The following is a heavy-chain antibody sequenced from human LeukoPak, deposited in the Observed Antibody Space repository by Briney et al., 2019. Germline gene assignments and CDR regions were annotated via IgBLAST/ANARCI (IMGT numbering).Heavy chain of an antibody. J-gene: IGHJ4*02. V-gene: IGHV4-30-2*01. Sequence: NPSQTLSLTCAVSGGSISSGGYSWSWIRQPPGKGLEWIGYIYHSGSTYYNPSLKSRVTISVDRSKNQFSLKLSSVTAADTAVYYCARAYYGSGEYYFDYWGQGTLVTVSS. CDR3: ARAYYGSGEYYFDY. CDR1: GGSISSGGYS. D-gene: IGHD3-10*01. CDR2: IYHSGST.